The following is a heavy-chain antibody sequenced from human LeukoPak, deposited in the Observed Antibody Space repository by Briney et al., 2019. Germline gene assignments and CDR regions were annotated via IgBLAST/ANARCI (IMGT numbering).Heavy chain of an antibody. J-gene: IGHJ6*03. CDR3: ARQISDYYYYYMDI. Sequence: SETLSLTCTVSGGSIDTVAFYWGCVRQPPEKEREWIGTIYDSENEFHNPSLNTRVTISADTSKNQLSLKLNSVTAANTAIYNCARQISDYYYYYMDIWGAGITVTVSS. D-gene: IGHD2/OR15-2a*01. V-gene: IGHV4-39*01. CDR2: IYDSENE. CDR1: GGSIDTVAFY.